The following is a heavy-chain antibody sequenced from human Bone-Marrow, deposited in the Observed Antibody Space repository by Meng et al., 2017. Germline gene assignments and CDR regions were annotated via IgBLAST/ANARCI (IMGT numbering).Heavy chain of an antibody. J-gene: IGHJ4*02. Sequence: GESLKISCAAFGFTLSSYAMSWVRQAPGKGLEWVPLISWEGGSTYYADSVKGRFTISRDNSKNSLYLQMNRLRTEDNALYYCTKDQSGYYDSSGYYSSGYFDYWGQGTLVTVSS. V-gene: IGHV3-43*01. D-gene: IGHD3-22*01. CDR3: TKDQSGYYDSSGYYSSGYFDY. CDR2: ISWEGGST. CDR1: GFTLSSYA.